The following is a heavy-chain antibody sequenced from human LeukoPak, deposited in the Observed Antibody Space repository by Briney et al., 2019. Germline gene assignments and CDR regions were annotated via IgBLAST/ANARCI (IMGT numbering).Heavy chain of an antibody. CDR2: ISSSSSYI. Sequence: PGGSLRLSCAASGFTFSSYSMNWVRQAPGKGLEWVSSISSSSSYIYYADSVKGRFTISSDNAKNSLYLQMNSLRAEDTAVYYCARVIVATIGYYYGMDVWGQGTTVTVSS. D-gene: IGHD5-12*01. CDR3: ARVIVATIGYYYGMDV. J-gene: IGHJ6*02. CDR1: GFTFSSYS. V-gene: IGHV3-21*01.